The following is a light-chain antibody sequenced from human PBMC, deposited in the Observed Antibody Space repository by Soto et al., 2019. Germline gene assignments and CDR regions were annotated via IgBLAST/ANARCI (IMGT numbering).Light chain of an antibody. Sequence: QSVLTQPPSASGTPGQTVTMSCSGRFSNIGSNFIYWYQQLPGTATKLLIYRNNERPSGVPDRFSASKSGTSASLAISWLRSEDEADYHCAAWDGRLSGVVFGGGTTVTVL. V-gene: IGLV1-47*01. CDR1: FSNIGSNF. CDR3: AAWDGRLSGVV. CDR2: RNN. J-gene: IGLJ3*02.